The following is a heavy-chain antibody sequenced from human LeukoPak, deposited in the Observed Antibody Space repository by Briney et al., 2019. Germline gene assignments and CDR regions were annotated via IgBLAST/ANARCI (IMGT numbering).Heavy chain of an antibody. CDR2: IRSKAYGGTT. Sequence: GGSLRLSCTASGFTFRDYAMSWVRQAPGKGLEWVGFIRSKAYGGTTEYAASVKGRFTISRDDSKSIAYLQMNSLKTEDTAVYYCTRDPRDHYYGSGSYLPWGQGTLVTVSS. V-gene: IGHV3-49*04. CDR1: GFTFRDYA. D-gene: IGHD3-10*01. CDR3: TRDPRDHYYGSGSYLP. J-gene: IGHJ5*02.